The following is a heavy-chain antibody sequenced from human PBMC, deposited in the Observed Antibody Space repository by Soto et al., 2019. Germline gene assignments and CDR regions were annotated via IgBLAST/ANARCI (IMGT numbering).Heavy chain of an antibody. Sequence: EVQLLESGGGLVQPGGSLRLSCAASGFTFSSYAMSWVRQAPGKGLEWVSAISGSGGSTYYADSVKGRFTISRDNSKNTLYRQMNSLRDEDTAVYYCALKRGGRMIVVESGAFDIWGQGTMVTVSS. J-gene: IGHJ3*02. CDR3: ALKRGGRMIVVESGAFDI. D-gene: IGHD3-22*01. CDR1: GFTFSSYA. CDR2: ISGSGGST. V-gene: IGHV3-23*01.